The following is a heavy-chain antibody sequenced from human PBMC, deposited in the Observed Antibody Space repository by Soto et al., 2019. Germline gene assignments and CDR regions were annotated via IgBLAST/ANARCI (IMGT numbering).Heavy chain of an antibody. D-gene: IGHD1-26*01. J-gene: IGHJ4*02. Sequence: QVQLVQSGAEVKKPGSSVKVSCKASGGAFNNYIFDWVRQAPGQGREWMGGIIPMFGTPKYAQTFQDRITISADVSTGTAYMELTSLRFDDTAIYYCARGRDQPPVGVYFDSWGEGTRVTVSS. CDR1: GGAFNNYI. CDR2: IIPMFGTP. V-gene: IGHV1-69*01. CDR3: ARGRDQPPVGVYFDS.